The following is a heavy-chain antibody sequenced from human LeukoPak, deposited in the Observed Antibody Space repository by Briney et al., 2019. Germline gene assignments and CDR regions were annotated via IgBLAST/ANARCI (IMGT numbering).Heavy chain of an antibody. CDR1: GGSFSGYY. V-gene: IGHV4-34*01. J-gene: IGHJ5*02. CDR3: ARGRRGIVVVPAAIPRNWFDP. Sequence: SSETLSLTCAVYGGSFSGYYWSWIRQPPGKGLEWIGEINHSGSTNYNPSLKSRVTISVDTSKNQFSLKLSSVTAADTAVYYCARGRRGIVVVPAAIPRNWFDPWGQGTLVTVSS. CDR2: INHSGST. D-gene: IGHD2-2*02.